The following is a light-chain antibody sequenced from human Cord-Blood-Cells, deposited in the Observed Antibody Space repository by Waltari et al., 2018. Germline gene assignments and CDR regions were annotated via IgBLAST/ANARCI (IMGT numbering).Light chain of an antibody. J-gene: IGKJ1*01. CDR2: WAS. CDR3: QQYYSTPPT. Sequence: DIVMTQSPDSLAVSLCERATIHCQSSQSVLYSSNNKNYLAWYQQKPGQPPKLLIYWASTRESGVPDRFSGSGSGTDFTLTISSLQAEDVAVYYCQQYYSTPPTFGQGTKVEIK. CDR1: QSVLYSSNNKNY. V-gene: IGKV4-1*01.